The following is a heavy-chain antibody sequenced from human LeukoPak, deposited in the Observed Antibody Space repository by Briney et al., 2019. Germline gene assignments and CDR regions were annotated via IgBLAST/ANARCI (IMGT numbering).Heavy chain of an antibody. V-gene: IGHV3-23*01. J-gene: IGHJ4*02. D-gene: IGHD3-10*01. Sequence: GSSLRLSCAASGFRFSSYAMSCVLRAPGKGREWVYAISGRGGSTYYDDSVKGRFTISRDNSKNPLYLRMNSLRAEDTAVYYCAKEFGTMVRAVIDHFDYRGQGTLVTVSS. CDR2: ISGRGGST. CDR1: GFRFSSYA. CDR3: AKEFGTMVRAVIDHFDY.